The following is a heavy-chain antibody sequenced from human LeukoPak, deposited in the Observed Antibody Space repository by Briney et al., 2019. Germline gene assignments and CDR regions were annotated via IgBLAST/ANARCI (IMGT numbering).Heavy chain of an antibody. Sequence: SETLSLTCSVSGGSIRSYFWSWIRRAPGKGLEWIGHIYHSGNTNYNPSLKSRVTMSIDTSNSQLSLKLSSVTAADTAVYYCARPHPLYGAGSFAFWGQGNLVIVSS. D-gene: IGHD3-10*01. CDR2: IYHSGNT. J-gene: IGHJ4*02. CDR1: GGSIRSYF. V-gene: IGHV4-59*08. CDR3: ARPHPLYGAGSFAF.